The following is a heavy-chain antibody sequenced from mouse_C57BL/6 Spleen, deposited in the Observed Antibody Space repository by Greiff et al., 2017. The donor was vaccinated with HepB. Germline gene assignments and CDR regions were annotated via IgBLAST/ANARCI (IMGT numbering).Heavy chain of an antibody. CDR2: ISYDGSN. D-gene: IGHD2-4*01. Sequence: EVQLQESGPGLVKPSQSLSLTCSVTGYSITSGYYWNWIRQFPGNKLEWMGYISYDGSNNYNPSLKNRISITRDTSKNQFFLKLNSVTTEDTATYYCARDGGLRVYYAMDYWGQGTSVTVSS. CDR3: ARDGGLRVYYAMDY. V-gene: IGHV3-6*01. J-gene: IGHJ4*01. CDR1: GYSITSGYY.